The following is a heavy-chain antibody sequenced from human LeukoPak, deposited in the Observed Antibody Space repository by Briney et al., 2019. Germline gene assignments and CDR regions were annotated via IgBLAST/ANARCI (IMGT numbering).Heavy chain of an antibody. CDR1: GFTFSSYA. CDR3: AKDLDSSGYYLTCFDY. J-gene: IGHJ4*02. Sequence: GGSLRLSCAVSGFTFSSYAMSWVRQAPGKGLEWVSAISGSGGSTYYADSVKGRFTISRDNSKNTLYLQMNSLRAEDTAVYYCAKDLDSSGYYLTCFDYWGQGTLVTVSS. V-gene: IGHV3-23*01. CDR2: ISGSGGST. D-gene: IGHD3-22*01.